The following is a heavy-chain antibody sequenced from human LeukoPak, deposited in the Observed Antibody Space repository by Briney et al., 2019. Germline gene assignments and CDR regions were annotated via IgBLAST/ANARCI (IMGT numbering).Heavy chain of an antibody. Sequence: PGGSLRLSCQASGFTFGSYAMSWVRQAPGKGLEWVSAIIDFGATTYYADSVKGRFTISRDNSKDTLFLQMNSLRAEDTAVYYCARDGWELLDEYFQHWGQGTLVTVSS. J-gene: IGHJ1*01. D-gene: IGHD1-26*01. V-gene: IGHV3-23*01. CDR2: IIDFGATT. CDR1: GFTFGSYA. CDR3: ARDGWELLDEYFQH.